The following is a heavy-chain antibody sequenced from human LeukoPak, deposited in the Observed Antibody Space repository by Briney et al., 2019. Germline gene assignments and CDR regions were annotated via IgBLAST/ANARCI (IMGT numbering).Heavy chain of an antibody. V-gene: IGHV3-30-3*01. CDR1: GFTFSSYA. D-gene: IGHD6-13*01. Sequence: PGRSLRLSCAASGFTFSSYAMHWVRQVPGKGLEWVAVISYDGSNKYYADSVKGRFTISRDNSKNTLYLQMNSLRAEDTAVYYCARKIAAAGSFDYWGQGTLVTVSS. CDR2: ISYDGSNK. CDR3: ARKIAAAGSFDY. J-gene: IGHJ4*02.